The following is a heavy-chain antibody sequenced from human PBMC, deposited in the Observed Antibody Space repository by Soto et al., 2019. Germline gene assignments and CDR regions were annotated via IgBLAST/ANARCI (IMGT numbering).Heavy chain of an antibody. CDR2: ISAYNGNT. Sequence: QIQLVQSGAEVKKPGASVKVSCKASGYTFTSYGSSWVRQAPGQGLEWMGWISAYNGNTNYAQSLQGRVTMTTDTPRSTAFMELKSLRSDDTAMYYCAREGYGFRFREYWYEIDYWGQGTLVTVSS. CDR1: GYTFTSYG. J-gene: IGHJ4*02. CDR3: AREGYGFRFREYWYEIDY. V-gene: IGHV1-18*01. D-gene: IGHD2-15*01.